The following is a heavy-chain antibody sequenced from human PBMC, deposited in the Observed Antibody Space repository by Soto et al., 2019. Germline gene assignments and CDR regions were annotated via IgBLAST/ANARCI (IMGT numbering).Heavy chain of an antibody. V-gene: IGHV3-23*01. CDR3: ARTTGSRLSDY. CDR1: GFTFSSYA. J-gene: IGHJ4*02. CDR2: ISGSGGST. D-gene: IGHD3-9*01. Sequence: PGGSLRLSCAASGFTFSSYALNWVRQAPGKGLEWVSAISGSGGSTYYADSVKGRFTISRDNSKNTLYLQMNSLRAEDTAVYYCARTTGSRLSDYWGQGTLVTVSS.